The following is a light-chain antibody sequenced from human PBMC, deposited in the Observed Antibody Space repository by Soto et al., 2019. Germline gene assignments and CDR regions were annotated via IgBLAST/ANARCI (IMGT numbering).Light chain of an antibody. CDR3: CSYTSSSRDVV. CDR2: EVS. J-gene: IGLJ2*01. V-gene: IGLV2-14*01. CDR1: SSDVGGYNY. Sequence: QSALTQPASVSGSPGQSITISCTGTSSDVGGYNYVSWYQQHPGKAPKLMIYEVSNRPSGVSNRFSGSKSGNTASLTISGLQAEDDADYYCCSYTSSSRDVVFGGGTKLTVL.